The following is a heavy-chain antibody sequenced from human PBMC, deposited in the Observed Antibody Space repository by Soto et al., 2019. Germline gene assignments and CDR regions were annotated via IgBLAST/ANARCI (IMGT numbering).Heavy chain of an antibody. Sequence: GESLKISCTTSGYIFTKYWIGWVRQMPGKGLEWMGIIFPGDSDTTYSPSFQGQVTISADRSLSTAYLQWSSLKASDSAMYYCARHFNGGNMFYYYYGMDVWGQGTTVTVSS. CDR2: IFPGDSDT. CDR1: GYIFTKYW. J-gene: IGHJ6*02. D-gene: IGHD2-15*01. CDR3: ARHFNGGNMFYYYYGMDV. V-gene: IGHV5-51*01.